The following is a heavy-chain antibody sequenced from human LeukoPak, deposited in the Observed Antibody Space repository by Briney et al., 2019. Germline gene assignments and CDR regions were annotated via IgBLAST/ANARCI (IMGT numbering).Heavy chain of an antibody. CDR2: INPNSGGT. D-gene: IGHD5-18*01. J-gene: IGHJ4*02. CDR3: ARSLAREDTADTFDY. V-gene: IGHV1-2*06. Sequence: ASVKVSCKASGYTFTCYYMHWVRQAPGQGLEWMGRINPNSGGTNYAQKFQGRVTMTRDTSISTAYMELSRLRSDDTAVYYCARSLAREDTADTFDYWGQGTLVTVSS. CDR1: GYTFTCYY.